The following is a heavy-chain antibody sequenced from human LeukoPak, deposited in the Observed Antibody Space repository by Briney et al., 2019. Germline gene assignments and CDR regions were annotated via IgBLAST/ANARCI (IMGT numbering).Heavy chain of an antibody. J-gene: IGHJ5*02. V-gene: IGHV1-2*02. CDR2: INPNTGGT. CDR3: GRGNKSFDP. Sequence: ASVKVSCKASGYTFTSYHMHWVRQAPGQGLEWMGWINPNTGGTNYAQKFQGRVTMTKDTSTNAAYMELNKLTSDDTAVYYCGRGNKSFDPWGQGTLVTVSS. CDR1: GYTFTSYH.